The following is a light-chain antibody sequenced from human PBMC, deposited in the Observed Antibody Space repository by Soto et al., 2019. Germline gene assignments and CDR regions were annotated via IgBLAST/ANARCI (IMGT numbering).Light chain of an antibody. CDR1: QSVSSD. Sequence: EIVMTQSPATLSVSPGERATLSCRASQSVSSDLAWYQQKAGQAPRLLIYDASHRATGIPARFSGSGSGTDFTLTISSLEPEDFAVYYCQQRSNWPTFGQGTRLEIK. V-gene: IGKV3-11*01. CDR2: DAS. J-gene: IGKJ5*01. CDR3: QQRSNWPT.